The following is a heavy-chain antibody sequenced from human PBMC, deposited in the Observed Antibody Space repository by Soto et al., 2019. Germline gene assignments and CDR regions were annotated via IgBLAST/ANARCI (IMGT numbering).Heavy chain of an antibody. Sequence: PGXSRRLSCAASGFTFRSYAMSWVRQAPVKGLEWVSAISGSGGSTYYADSVKGRFTISRDNSKNTLYLQMNSLRAEDTAVYYCAKVPYDSSGYFLVDYWGQGTLVTVSS. CDR2: ISGSGGST. D-gene: IGHD3-22*01. CDR3: AKVPYDSSGYFLVDY. J-gene: IGHJ4*02. CDR1: GFTFRSYA. V-gene: IGHV3-23*01.